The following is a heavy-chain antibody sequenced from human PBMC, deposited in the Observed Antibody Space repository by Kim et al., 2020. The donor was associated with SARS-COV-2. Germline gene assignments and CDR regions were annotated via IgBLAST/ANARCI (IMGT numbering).Heavy chain of an antibody. CDR1: GFTFSSYW. V-gene: IGHV3-74*01. Sequence: GGSLRLSCAASGFTFSSYWMHWVRQAPGKGLVWVSRINSDGSSTSYADSVKGRFTISRDNAKNTLYLQMNSLRAEDTAVYYCARQQGTVITIYYYYYGMDVWGQGATGTVSS. CDR3: ARQQGTVITIYYYYYGMDV. D-gene: IGHD4-17*01. CDR2: INSDGSST. J-gene: IGHJ6*02.